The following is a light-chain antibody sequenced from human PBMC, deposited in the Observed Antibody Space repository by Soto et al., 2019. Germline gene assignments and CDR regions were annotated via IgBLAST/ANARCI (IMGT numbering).Light chain of an antibody. V-gene: IGKV1-6*01. CDR1: QGIRND. J-gene: IGKJ1*01. CDR2: GAS. Sequence: IQLTQSPSSLSASVGDRVSITCRASQGIRNDLGWYQHKPGKAPKLLIHGASSLQSGVPSRFSGSASGTEFTLTISSLQPEDLASYYCLQDHSYPWTFGQGTKVDIK. CDR3: LQDHSYPWT.